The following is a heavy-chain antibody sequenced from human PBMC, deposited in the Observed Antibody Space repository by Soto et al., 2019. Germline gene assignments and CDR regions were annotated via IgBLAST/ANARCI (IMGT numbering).Heavy chain of an antibody. Sequence: GGSLRLSCAASGFIFSTNWMHWVRQTPEEGLVWVSRISGDGSSVYYEDSVRSRFIISRDNTRNTLYLHMDSLRAEDKGVYYCATGASRNFFDYWGLGTLVTV. D-gene: IGHD3-3*01. CDR1: GFIFSTNW. V-gene: IGHV3-74*01. CDR2: ISGDGSSV. J-gene: IGHJ4*02. CDR3: ATGASRNFFDY.